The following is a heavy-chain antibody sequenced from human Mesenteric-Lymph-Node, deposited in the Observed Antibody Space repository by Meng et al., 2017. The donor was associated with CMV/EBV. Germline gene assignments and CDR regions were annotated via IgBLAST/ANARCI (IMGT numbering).Heavy chain of an antibody. V-gene: IGHV3-48*04. J-gene: IGHJ4*02. D-gene: IGHD4-11*01. CDR1: GFTFSFYA. CDR3: ARDGRDSNPDY. CDR2: ISSSGSSI. Sequence: GESLKISCAASGFTFSFYAMHWVRQAPGKGLECVSYISSSGSSIYYADSVKGRFTISRDNAKNSLYLQMNSLRAEDTAVYYCARDGRDSNPDYWGQGTLVTVSS.